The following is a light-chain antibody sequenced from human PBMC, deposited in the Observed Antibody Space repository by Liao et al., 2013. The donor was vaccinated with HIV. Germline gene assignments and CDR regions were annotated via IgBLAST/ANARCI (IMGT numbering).Light chain of an antibody. CDR3: QVWDSSTDHPV. V-gene: IGLV3-21*04. Sequence: SYELTQPPSVSVAPGKTARITCGGNNIGSKSVHWYQQMPGQAPVLVVYYDTDRPSGIPERFSGSKSGNTATLSISRVEDGDEADYYCQVWDSSTDHPVFGGGTKLTVL. CDR1: NIGSKS. J-gene: IGLJ3*02. CDR2: YDT.